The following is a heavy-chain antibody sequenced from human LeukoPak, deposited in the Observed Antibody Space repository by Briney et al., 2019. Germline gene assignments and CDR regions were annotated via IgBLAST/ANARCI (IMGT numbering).Heavy chain of an antibody. CDR3: ARVDSSGWGPTGYGMDV. J-gene: IGHJ6*02. Sequence: SETLSLTCTVSGGSISSYYWSWIRQPPGKGLEWIGYIYYSGSTNYNPSLKSRVTISVDTSKNQFSLKLSSVTAADTAVYYCARVDSSGWGPTGYGMDVWGQGTTVTVSS. CDR2: IYYSGST. CDR1: GGSISSYY. D-gene: IGHD6-19*01. V-gene: IGHV4-59*12.